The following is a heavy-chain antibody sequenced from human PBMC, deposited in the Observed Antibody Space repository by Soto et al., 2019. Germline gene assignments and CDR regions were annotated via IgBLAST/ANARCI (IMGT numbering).Heavy chain of an antibody. CDR2: INHSGST. CDR1: GGSVSSGSYY. Sequence: SETLSLTCTVSGGSVSSGSYYWSWIRQPPGKGLEWIGEINHSGSTNYNPSLKSRVTISVDTSKNQFSLKLSSVTAADTAVYYCARGGVLRYFDWFALWGQGTLVTVSS. D-gene: IGHD3-9*01. CDR3: ARGGVLRYFDWFAL. J-gene: IGHJ5*02. V-gene: IGHV4-61*01.